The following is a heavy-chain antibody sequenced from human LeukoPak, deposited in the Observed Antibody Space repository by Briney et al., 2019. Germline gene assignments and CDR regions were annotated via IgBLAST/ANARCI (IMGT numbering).Heavy chain of an antibody. J-gene: IGHJ4*02. CDR3: ARLQGRGDNYLDY. D-gene: IGHD7-27*01. Sequence: SETLSLTCTVSGGSISNYYWSWIRQPPGKRLEWIAYVSYSGSSSSNPSLESRITISVDMSKNQFSLRLSSVTASDTAVYYCARLQGRGDNYLDYWGQGTLVTVSS. CDR2: VSYSGSS. V-gene: IGHV4-59*08. CDR1: GGSISNYY.